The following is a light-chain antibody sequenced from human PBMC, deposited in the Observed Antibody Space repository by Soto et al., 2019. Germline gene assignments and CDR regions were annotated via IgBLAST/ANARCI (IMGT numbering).Light chain of an antibody. Sequence: EVVMMQSPATLSVSPGERATLSCRASQSVSSNLAWYQQKPGQAPRLLIYGASTRATGIPARFSGSGSGTDFTLNISNLQSEDFAVYFCQQYNYWPPLTFGGGTKVDIK. CDR1: QSVSSN. V-gene: IGKV3-15*01. J-gene: IGKJ4*01. CDR3: QQYNYWPPLT. CDR2: GAS.